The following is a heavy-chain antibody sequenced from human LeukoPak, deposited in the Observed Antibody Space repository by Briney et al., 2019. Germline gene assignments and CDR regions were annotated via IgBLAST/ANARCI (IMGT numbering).Heavy chain of an antibody. CDR1: GFTFSSYA. CDR3: AKGSYYDSSGSFYFDY. CDR2: ISGSGDNT. J-gene: IGHJ4*02. V-gene: IGHV3-23*01. Sequence: GGSLRLSCAASGFTFSSYAMSWVRQAPGKGLEWVSGISGSGDNTYYADSVKGRFTIPRDNSKNTLYVQVNSLGTEDTAAYYCAKGSYYDSSGSFYFDYWGQGTLVTVSS. D-gene: IGHD3-22*01.